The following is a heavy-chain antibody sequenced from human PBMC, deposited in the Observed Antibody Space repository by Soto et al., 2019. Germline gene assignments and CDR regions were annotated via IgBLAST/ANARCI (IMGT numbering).Heavy chain of an antibody. V-gene: IGHV1-69*13. D-gene: IGHD6-13*01. J-gene: IGHJ4*02. CDR1: RGTFSSYA. Sequence: ASVKVSCKASRGTFSSYAIGWVRQAPGQGLEWMGGIIPIFGTANYAQKFQGRVTITADESTSTAYMELSSLRSEDTAVYYCARESGQQLVQIFDYWGQGTLVTVSS. CDR3: ARESGQQLVQIFDY. CDR2: IIPIFGTA.